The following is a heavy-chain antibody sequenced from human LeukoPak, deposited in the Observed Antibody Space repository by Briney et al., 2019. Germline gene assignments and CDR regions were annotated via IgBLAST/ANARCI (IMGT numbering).Heavy chain of an antibody. D-gene: IGHD4-17*01. CDR2: INPNSGGT. CDR1: GYTFTGYY. J-gene: IGHJ3*02. V-gene: IGHV1-2*02. CDR3: ARMADRGMTTVTKLRVEPAFDI. Sequence: ASVKVSCKASGYTFTGYYMHWVRQAPGQGLEWMGWINPNSGGTNYAQKFQGRVTMTRDTSISTAYMELSRLRSDDTAVYYCARMADRGMTTVTKLRVEPAFDIWGQGTMVTVSS.